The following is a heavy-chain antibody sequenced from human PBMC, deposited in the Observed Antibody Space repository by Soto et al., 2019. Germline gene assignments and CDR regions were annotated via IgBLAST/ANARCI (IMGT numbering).Heavy chain of an antibody. V-gene: IGHV4-31*03. J-gene: IGHJ4*02. CDR1: GGSISSGGYY. CDR3: ASEQGYEGECDY. CDR2: IFYSGST. D-gene: IGHD3-16*01. Sequence: VQLQESGPGLVKPSQTLSLPCTISGGSISSGGYYWSWIRQHPGKGMEWIGSIFYSGSTYYNPSLKSRGTISVDTSNNQFSLKLSSVTAADTAVYYCASEQGYEGECDYWGQGTLVTVSS.